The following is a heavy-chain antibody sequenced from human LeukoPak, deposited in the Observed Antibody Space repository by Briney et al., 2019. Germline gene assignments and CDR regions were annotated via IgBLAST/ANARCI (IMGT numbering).Heavy chain of an antibody. CDR2: FDPEDGET. Sequence: ASVKVSCKVSGYTLTELSMHWVRQAPGKGLEWMGGFDPEDGETIYAQKFQGRVTMTEDTSTDTAYMELSSLRSDDTAVYYCVNHIYYDSSEMAFDIWGQGTMVTVSS. J-gene: IGHJ3*02. V-gene: IGHV1-24*01. CDR3: VNHIYYDSSEMAFDI. D-gene: IGHD3-22*01. CDR1: GYTLTELS.